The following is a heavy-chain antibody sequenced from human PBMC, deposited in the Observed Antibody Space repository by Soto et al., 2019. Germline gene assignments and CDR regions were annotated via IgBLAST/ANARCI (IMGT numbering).Heavy chain of an antibody. V-gene: IGHV4-30-4*01. D-gene: IGHD3-3*01. CDR3: ARAYYDFWSGYGSWFDP. Sequence: PSETLSLTCTVSGGSISSGDYYWSWIRQPPGKGLEWIGYIYYSGSTYYNPSLKSRVTISVDTSKNQFSLKLSSVTAADTAVYHCARAYYDFWSGYGSWFDPWGQGTLVTVSS. J-gene: IGHJ5*02. CDR2: IYYSGST. CDR1: GGSISSGDYY.